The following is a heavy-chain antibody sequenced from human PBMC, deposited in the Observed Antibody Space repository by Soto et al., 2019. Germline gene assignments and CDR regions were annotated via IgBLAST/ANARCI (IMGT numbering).Heavy chain of an antibody. J-gene: IGHJ6*02. Sequence: SVKVSCKASGFTFTSSAVQWVRQARGQRLEWIGWIVVGSGNTNYAQKFQERVTITRDMSTSTAYMELSSLRSEDTAVYYCAEEGENCSGGSCPDDYYGMDVWGQGTTVTVSS. CDR3: AEEGENCSGGSCPDDYYGMDV. CDR2: IVVGSGNT. V-gene: IGHV1-58*01. D-gene: IGHD2-15*01. CDR1: GFTFTSSA.